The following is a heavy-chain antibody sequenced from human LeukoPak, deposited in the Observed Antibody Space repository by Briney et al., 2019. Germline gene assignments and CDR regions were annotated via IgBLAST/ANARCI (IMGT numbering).Heavy chain of an antibody. CDR2: IYYSGST. CDR1: GVSISSSSYC. CDR3: TRGPDGGNSLRYFDY. Sequence: NPSETLSLTCTVSGVSISSSSYCWGWIRQPPGKGLEWIGSIYYSGSTYYNLSLESRVTISVDTSKNQFSLKLSSVTAADTAVYYCTRGPDGGNSLRYFDYWGQGTLVTVSS. J-gene: IGHJ4*02. D-gene: IGHD4-23*01. V-gene: IGHV4-39*01.